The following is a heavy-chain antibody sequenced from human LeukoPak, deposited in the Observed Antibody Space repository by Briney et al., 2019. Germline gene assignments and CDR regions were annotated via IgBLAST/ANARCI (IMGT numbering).Heavy chain of an antibody. D-gene: IGHD2-21*02. CDR2: IYPGDSDT. J-gene: IGHJ3*02. CDR1: GYSFSPYW. Sequence: GESLKISCKASGYSFSPYWLAWVRQMPGKGLEWMGIIYPGDSDTRYSPSFQGQVTISADKSISTAYLQWSSLKASDTAMYYCARGGDSYDAFDIWGQGTMVTVSS. V-gene: IGHV5-51*01. CDR3: ARGGDSYDAFDI.